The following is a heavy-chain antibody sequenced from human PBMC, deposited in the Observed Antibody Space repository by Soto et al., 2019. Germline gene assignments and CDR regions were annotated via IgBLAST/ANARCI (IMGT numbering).Heavy chain of an antibody. CDR2: IKSKTDGGTT. J-gene: IGHJ4*02. CDR1: GFTFSNAW. V-gene: IGHV3-15*07. Sequence: GGSLRLSCAASGFTFSNAWMNWVRQAPGKGLEWVGRIKSKTDGGTTDYAAPVRGRFTISRDDSKNTLYLQMNSLKTEDTAVYYCTTDPVTMIVVVPSSGWGQGTLVTVSS. CDR3: TTDPVTMIVVVPSSG. D-gene: IGHD3-22*01.